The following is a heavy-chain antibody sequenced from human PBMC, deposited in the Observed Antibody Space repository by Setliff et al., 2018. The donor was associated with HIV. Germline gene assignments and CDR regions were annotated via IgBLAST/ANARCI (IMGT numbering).Heavy chain of an antibody. J-gene: IGHJ4*02. V-gene: IGHV1-8*02. CDR2: MNPKSGNS. CDR1: GYTFSNYD. CDR3: ARGRYSSGLTDY. Sequence: ASVKVSCKASGYTFSNYDINWVRQATGQGLEWMGWMNPKSGNSGHAQKFQGRITMTRNISITTAYMELISLKSEDTAVYYCARGRYSSGLTDYWGQGTLVTVS. D-gene: IGHD6-19*01.